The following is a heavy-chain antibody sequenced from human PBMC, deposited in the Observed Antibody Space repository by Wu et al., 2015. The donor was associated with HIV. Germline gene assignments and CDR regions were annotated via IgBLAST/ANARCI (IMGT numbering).Heavy chain of an antibody. CDR2: MNPNSGDT. Sequence: VQLVQSGAEVKKPGASVKVSCKASGYTFTDYDINWVRQATGQGLEWMGWMNPNSGDTDYAQKFQGRVTMTRDTAISTAYMELSSLRSEDTAVYYCAREFHYDTSGYYYRIHNWFDPWGQGTLVTVSS. V-gene: IGHV1-8*01. CDR3: AREFHYDTSGYYYRIHNWFDP. J-gene: IGHJ5*02. D-gene: IGHD3-22*01. CDR1: GYTFTDYD.